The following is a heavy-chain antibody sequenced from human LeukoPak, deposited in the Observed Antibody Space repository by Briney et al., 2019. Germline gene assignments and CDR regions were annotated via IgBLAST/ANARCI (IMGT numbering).Heavy chain of an antibody. J-gene: IGHJ5*02. V-gene: IGHV3-33*01. CDR1: GFTFSTYG. D-gene: IGHD6-13*01. CDR2: VWFDGSNK. CDR3: AREARVAAAGTHWFDP. Sequence: GGSLRLSCVASGFTFSTYGMHWVRQAPGKGLEWVAVVWFDGSNKNYAESVKGRFTISRDNPKNTLYLQMDSLRAEDTAVYCCAREARVAAAGTHWFDPWGQGTLVTVSS.